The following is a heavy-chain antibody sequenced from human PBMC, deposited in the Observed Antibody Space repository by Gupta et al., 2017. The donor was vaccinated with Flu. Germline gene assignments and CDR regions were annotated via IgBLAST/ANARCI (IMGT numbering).Heavy chain of an antibody. Sequence: WMTWVRQGPGRGLEWVANIKYDGSETFYVDSVKGRFTISRDNAKNSLNLQMNSLRDEDTAVYYCARYDSGRHAGLDSWGQGALVTVSS. CDR2: IKYDGSET. J-gene: IGHJ4*02. V-gene: IGHV3-7*01. D-gene: IGHD3-10*01. CDR3: ARYDSGRHAGLDS. CDR1: W.